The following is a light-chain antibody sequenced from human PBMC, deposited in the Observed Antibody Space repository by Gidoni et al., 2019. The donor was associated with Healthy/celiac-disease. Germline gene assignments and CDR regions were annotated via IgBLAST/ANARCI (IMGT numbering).Light chain of an antibody. J-gene: IGKJ3*01. Sequence: IQMTQSPSSLSASVVDRVTITCRASQSISSYLNWYQQKPGNAPKLLIYAASSLQSGVPSRFSGSGSGTDFTLTISSLQPEDFATYYCQQSYSTPRTFGPGTKVDIK. V-gene: IGKV1-39*01. CDR2: AAS. CDR1: QSISSY. CDR3: QQSYSTPRT.